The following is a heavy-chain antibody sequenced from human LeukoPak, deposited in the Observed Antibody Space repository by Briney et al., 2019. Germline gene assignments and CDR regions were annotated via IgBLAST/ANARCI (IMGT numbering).Heavy chain of an antibody. CDR3: ARTTEGGYTYDYFYYYYMDV. CDR1: GGSISSYY. Sequence: SETLSLTCTVSGGSISSYYWSWIRQPPGKGLEWIGYIYCSGSTNYNPSLKSRVTISVDTSKNQFSLKLTSVTAADTAVYYCARTTEGGYTYDYFYYYYMDVWGKGTTVTISS. J-gene: IGHJ6*03. D-gene: IGHD5-18*01. CDR2: IYCSGST. V-gene: IGHV4-59*01.